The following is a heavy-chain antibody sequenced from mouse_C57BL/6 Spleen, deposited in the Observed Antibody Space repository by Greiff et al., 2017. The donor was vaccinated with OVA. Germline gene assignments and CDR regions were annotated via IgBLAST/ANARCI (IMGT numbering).Heavy chain of an antibody. CDR1: GYTFTSYW. CDR2: INPSNGGT. Sequence: QVQLQQPGTELVKPGASVKLSCKASGYTFTSYWMHWVKQRPGQGLEWIGNINPSNGGTNYNEKFKSKATLTVDKSSSTAYMQLSSLTSEDSAVYYCATTVVAERGVRDFDVWGTGTTVTVSS. CDR3: ATTVVAERGVRDFDV. J-gene: IGHJ1*03. D-gene: IGHD1-1*01. V-gene: IGHV1-53*01.